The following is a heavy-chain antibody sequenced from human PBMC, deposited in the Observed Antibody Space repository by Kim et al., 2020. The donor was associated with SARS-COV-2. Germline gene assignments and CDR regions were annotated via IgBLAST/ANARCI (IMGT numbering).Heavy chain of an antibody. J-gene: IGHJ4*02. Sequence: YYADSVKGRFTISRDNSKNTLYLQMNSLRAEDTAVYYCAKDRAEYGDFDYWGQGTLVTVSS. V-gene: IGHV3-23*01. D-gene: IGHD4-17*01. CDR3: AKDRAEYGDFDY.